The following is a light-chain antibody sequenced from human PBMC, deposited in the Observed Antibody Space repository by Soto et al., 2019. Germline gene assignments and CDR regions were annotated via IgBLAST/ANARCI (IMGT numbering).Light chain of an antibody. CDR1: QSVAGSY. V-gene: IGKV3-20*01. CDR3: QQYGSSSEIT. CDR2: GAS. Sequence: EIVLTQSPGTLSLSPGERATLSCRAGQSVAGSYLAWYQQKPGQAPRLLIYGASSRATGFPDRFSGSGSGTGFTLTISGLEPEDSAVYYCQQYGSSSEITFGQGTRLEIK. J-gene: IGKJ5*01.